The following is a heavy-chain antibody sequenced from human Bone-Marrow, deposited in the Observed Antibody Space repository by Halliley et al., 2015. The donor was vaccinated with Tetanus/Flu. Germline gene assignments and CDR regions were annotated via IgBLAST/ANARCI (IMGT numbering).Heavy chain of an antibody. J-gene: IGHJ4*02. V-gene: IGHV4-34*01. CDR2: ISHSGST. D-gene: IGHD3-9*01. Sequence: TLSLTCAVYGGTFTGYFWTWIRQPPGKGLEWIGEISHSGSTNYSPSLKSRVTLPVDTSKNQISLKLTSVTAADTAVYYCARGDLLRYFDWLLTGYAFWGQGTLVAVSS. CDR3: ARGDLLRYFDWLLTGYAF. CDR1: GGTFTGYF.